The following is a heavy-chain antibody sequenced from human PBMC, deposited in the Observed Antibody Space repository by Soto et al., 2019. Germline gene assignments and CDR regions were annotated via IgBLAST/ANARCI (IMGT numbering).Heavy chain of an antibody. CDR1: GYTFTSYG. D-gene: IGHD6-6*01. J-gene: IGHJ5*02. Sequence: ASVKVSSKASGYTFTSYGISWVRQAPGQGLEWMGWISAYNGNTNYAQKLQGRVTMTTDTSTSTAYMELRSLRSDDTAVYYCARDSPIFGSSSSISNWFDPWGQGTLVTVSS. CDR3: ARDSPIFGSSSSISNWFDP. CDR2: ISAYNGNT. V-gene: IGHV1-18*01.